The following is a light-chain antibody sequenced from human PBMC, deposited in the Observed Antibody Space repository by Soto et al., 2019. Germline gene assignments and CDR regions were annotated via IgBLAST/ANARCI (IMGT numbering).Light chain of an antibody. CDR3: QQYNSYST. CDR2: DAS. Sequence: DIQMTQSPSTLSASVGDRVTITCRASQSISSWLAWYQQKPGKAPKLLIYDASRLESGVPSRFSGSGSGTDFTLTISSLQTDDFATYYCQQYNSYSTFGQGTKVEIK. CDR1: QSISSW. J-gene: IGKJ1*01. V-gene: IGKV1-5*01.